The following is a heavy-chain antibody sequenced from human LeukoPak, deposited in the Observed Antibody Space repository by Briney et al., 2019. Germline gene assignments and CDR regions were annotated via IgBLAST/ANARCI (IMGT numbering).Heavy chain of an antibody. V-gene: IGHV3-30*02. CDR3: AKETVVVPAAISGFDY. CDR1: GFPFSSFA. J-gene: IGHJ4*02. Sequence: GGSLRLSCAASGFPFSSFAMHWVRQAPGRGLEWVFFIRHDGTKTYYLQSVRGRFTISRDNSKSTLYLQMNSLRAEDTAVYYCAKETVVVPAAISGFDYWGQGTLVTVSS. CDR2: IRHDGTKT. D-gene: IGHD2-2*02.